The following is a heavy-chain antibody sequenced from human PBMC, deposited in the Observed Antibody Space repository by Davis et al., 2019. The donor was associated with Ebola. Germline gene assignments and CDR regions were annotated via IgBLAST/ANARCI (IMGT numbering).Heavy chain of an antibody. CDR2: ITSGSNAI. D-gene: IGHD4-11*01. CDR3: VRDYIFAFDL. V-gene: IGHV3-48*02. Sequence: GKSLKISCAASGFIFSDFSMNWVRQAPGKALEWISFITSGSNAIRYADSVRGRFTVSRDNVKNSLFLEMSSLRDEDSAVYYCVRDYIFAFDLWGQGVRVTVSS. J-gene: IGHJ5*02. CDR1: GFIFSDFS.